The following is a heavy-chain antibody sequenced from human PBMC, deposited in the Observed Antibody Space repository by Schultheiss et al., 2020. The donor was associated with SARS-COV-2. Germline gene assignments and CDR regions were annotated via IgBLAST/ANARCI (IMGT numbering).Heavy chain of an antibody. D-gene: IGHD5-18*01. V-gene: IGHV4-59*05. J-gene: IGHJ4*02. CDR1: GGSISSYY. CDR2: IYHSGST. CDR3: ASIGQLGFDY. Sequence: SETLSLTCTVSGGSISSYYWSWIRQPTGKGLEWIGRIYHSGSTYYNPSLKSRVTISVDTSKNQFSLKLSSVTAADTAVYYCASIGQLGFDYWGQGTLVTVSS.